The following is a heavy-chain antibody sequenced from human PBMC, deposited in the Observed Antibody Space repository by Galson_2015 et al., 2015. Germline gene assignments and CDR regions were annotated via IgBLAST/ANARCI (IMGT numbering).Heavy chain of an antibody. J-gene: IGHJ4*02. CDR2: MNPNRGNT. V-gene: IGHV1-8*01. CDR3: ARGIRGCSGGSCYLK. CDR1: GYTFTSYD. Sequence: SVKVSCRASGYTFTSYDINWVRQATGQGLEWMGWMNPNRGNTGYAQKFQGRVTMTRNTSISTAYMEPSNLRSEDTAVYYCARGIRGCSGGSCYLKWGQGTLVTVSS. D-gene: IGHD2-15*01.